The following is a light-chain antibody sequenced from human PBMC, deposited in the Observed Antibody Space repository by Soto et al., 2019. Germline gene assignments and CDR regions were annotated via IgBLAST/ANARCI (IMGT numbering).Light chain of an antibody. CDR1: SSNVGGNT. CDR3: AAWDDSVRGPV. V-gene: IGLV1-44*01. Sequence: QSVLTQPPSASGAPGQRVTISGSGTSSNVGGNTVNWYQQLSGTAPKLLIYNNDQRPSGVPDRFSASKSGTSASLAISGLQSEDEANYYCAAWDDSVRGPVFGGGTKLTV. CDR2: NND. J-gene: IGLJ2*01.